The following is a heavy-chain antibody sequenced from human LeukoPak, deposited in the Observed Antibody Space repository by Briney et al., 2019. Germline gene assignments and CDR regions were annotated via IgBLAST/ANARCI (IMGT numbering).Heavy chain of an antibody. D-gene: IGHD2-15*01. J-gene: IGHJ6*02. V-gene: IGHV3-9*01. Sequence: PGGSLRLSCAASGFTFYDYAMHGVRHAPGKGLEGVSGISWNSGTIGYADSVKCRFPITRANAKSSLYLPMNRLRAEDTAVYYCATNSDIVGDYGMDVWGQGTTVTVSS. CDR3: ATNSDIVGDYGMDV. CDR1: GFTFYDYA. CDR2: ISWNSGTI.